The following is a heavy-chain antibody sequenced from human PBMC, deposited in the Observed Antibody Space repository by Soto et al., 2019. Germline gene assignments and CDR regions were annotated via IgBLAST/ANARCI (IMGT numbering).Heavy chain of an antibody. J-gene: IGHJ6*02. D-gene: IGHD2-15*01. Sequence: EVHLVESGGGLVKPGGSLRLSCAVSGFTFSSCTMNWVRQAPGKGLEWVSSISPSSGHIYYADSVKGRFTISRDNAKNPQFLQMKSQRGEDTSVYYCSGCSGGACHNNYGMDVLGQGTTVTVSS. CDR3: SGCSGGACHNNYGMDV. V-gene: IGHV3-21*06. CDR1: GFTFSSCT. CDR2: ISPSSGHI.